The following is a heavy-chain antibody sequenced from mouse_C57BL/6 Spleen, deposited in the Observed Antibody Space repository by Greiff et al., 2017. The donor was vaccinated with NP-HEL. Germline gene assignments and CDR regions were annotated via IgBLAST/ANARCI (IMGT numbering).Heavy chain of an antibody. CDR2: IYPGDGDT. J-gene: IGHJ4*01. CDR1: GYAFSSSW. V-gene: IGHV1-82*01. CDR3: ARWWLLLSYYAMDY. D-gene: IGHD2-3*01. Sequence: QVQLQQSGPELVKPGASVKISCKASGYAFSSSWMNWVKQRPGKGLEWIGRIYPGDGDTNYNGKFKGKATLTADKSSSTAYMQLSSLTSEDSAVYFCARWWLLLSYYAMDYWGQGTSVTVSS.